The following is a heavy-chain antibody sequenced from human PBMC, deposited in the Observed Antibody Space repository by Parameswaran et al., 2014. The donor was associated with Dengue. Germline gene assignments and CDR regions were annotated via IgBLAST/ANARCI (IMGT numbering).Heavy chain of an antibody. V-gene: IGHV1-2*02. J-gene: IGHJ4*02. D-gene: IGHD6-13*01. CDR2: INPNSGGT. Sequence: WVRQAPGQGLEWMGWINPNSGGTNYAQKFQGRVTMTRDTSISTAYMELSRLRSDDTAVYYCARDIFSGIDGYWGQGTLVTVSS. CDR3: ARDIFSGIDGY.